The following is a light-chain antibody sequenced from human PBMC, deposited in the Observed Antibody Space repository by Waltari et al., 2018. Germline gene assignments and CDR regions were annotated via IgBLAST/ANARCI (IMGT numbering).Light chain of an antibody. J-gene: IGLJ1*01. V-gene: IGLV1-47*01. CDR3: AAWDDSLSGGV. CDR1: RPNIGSNH. CDR2: RSD. Sequence: QSVLTQPPSASGTSGQRVTISCSGSRPNIGSNHVYWYQQLPGAAPKVLIYRSDQRPSGVPDRFSGSKVASSASLTISGLRSDDEADYYCAAWDDSLSGGVFGTGTRVTVL.